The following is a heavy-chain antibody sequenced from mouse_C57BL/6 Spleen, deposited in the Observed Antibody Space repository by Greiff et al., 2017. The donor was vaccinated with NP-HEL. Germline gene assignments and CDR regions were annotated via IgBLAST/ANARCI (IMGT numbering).Heavy chain of an antibody. V-gene: IGHV1-50*01. CDR1: GYTFTSYW. J-gene: IGHJ4*01. CDR2: IDPSDSYT. D-gene: IGHD1-1*01. CDR3: ARRGYYGSSLWAMDY. Sequence: QVQLQQPGAELVKPGASVKLSCKASGYTFTSYWMQWVKQRPGQGLEWIGEIDPSDSYTNYNQKFKGKATLTVDTSSSTAYMQLSSLTSEDSAVYYCARRGYYGSSLWAMDYWGQGTSVTVSS.